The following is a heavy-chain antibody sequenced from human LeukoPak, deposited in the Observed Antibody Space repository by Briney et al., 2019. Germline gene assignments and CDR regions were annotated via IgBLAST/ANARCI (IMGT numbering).Heavy chain of an antibody. CDR3: AKPSAMAGVGHDAFDR. Sequence: GKSLKISCKASGYTFTDYWIGWVRQMPGKGLEWMGIVWPVDFRAMYSPSFQGQVTISVDKSITTAYLQWDSLKASDTAMYYCAKPSAMAGVGHDAFDRGGQGTMVTVAP. CDR1: GYTFTDYW. J-gene: IGHJ3*02. V-gene: IGHV5-51*01. D-gene: IGHD5-24*01. CDR2: VWPVDFRA.